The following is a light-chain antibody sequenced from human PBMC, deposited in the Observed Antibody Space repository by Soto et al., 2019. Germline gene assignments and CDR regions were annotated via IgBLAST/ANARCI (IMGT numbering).Light chain of an antibody. V-gene: IGKV1-5*03. J-gene: IGKJ2*01. CDR3: QLYGGSHMFS. CDR1: QTISSW. Sequence: DIQMTQSPSTLSGSVGDRVTITCRASQTISSWLAWYQQKPGKAPKLLIYKASTLKSGVPSRFSGSGSGTEFTLTISRLEPEDFAVYYCQLYGGSHMFSFGQGTKLEIK. CDR2: KAS.